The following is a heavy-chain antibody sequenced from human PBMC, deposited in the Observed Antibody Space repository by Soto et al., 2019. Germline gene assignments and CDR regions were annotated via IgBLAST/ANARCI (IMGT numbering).Heavy chain of an antibody. J-gene: IGHJ3*02. D-gene: IGHD1-26*01. V-gene: IGHV3-30-3*01. CDR2: ISYDGSNK. Sequence: GGSLRLSCAASGFTFSRYAMHWVRQAPGKGLEWVAVISYDGSNKYYADSVKGRFTISRDNSKNTLYLQMNSLRAEDTAVYYCARCSGSYIEPNDAFDIWGQGTMVTVSS. CDR1: GFTFSRYA. CDR3: ARCSGSYIEPNDAFDI.